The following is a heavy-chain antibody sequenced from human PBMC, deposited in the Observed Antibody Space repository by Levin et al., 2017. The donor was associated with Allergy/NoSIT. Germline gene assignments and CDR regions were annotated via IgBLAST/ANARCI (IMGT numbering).Heavy chain of an antibody. V-gene: IGHV3-30*04. CDR3: TRGSGSYPWAVFDY. J-gene: IGHJ4*02. Sequence: PGGSLRLSCAASGFIFSRYPMHWVRQAPGKGLEWLAVIPGDGNVKYYGDSVKGRFTISRDNSKDTLSLQMDSLRLEDTAVYYCTRGSGSYPWAVFDYWGRGTLVSVSS. CDR1: GFIFSRYP. CDR2: IPGDGNVK. D-gene: IGHD1-26*01.